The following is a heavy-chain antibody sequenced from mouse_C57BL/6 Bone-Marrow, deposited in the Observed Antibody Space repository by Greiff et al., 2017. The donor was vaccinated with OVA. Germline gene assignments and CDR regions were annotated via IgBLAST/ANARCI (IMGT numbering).Heavy chain of an antibody. J-gene: IGHJ2*01. CDR3: ARWGYDDYDGRLDY. D-gene: IGHD2-4*01. CDR2: INPYNGGT. Sequence: EVHLVESGPVLVKPGASVKMSCKASGYTFTDYYMNWVKQSHGKSLEWIGVINPYNGGTSYNQKFKGKATLTVDKYSSTAYMELNSLTSEDSAVYYCARWGYDDYDGRLDYWGQGTTLTVSS. V-gene: IGHV1-19*01. CDR1: GYTFTDYY.